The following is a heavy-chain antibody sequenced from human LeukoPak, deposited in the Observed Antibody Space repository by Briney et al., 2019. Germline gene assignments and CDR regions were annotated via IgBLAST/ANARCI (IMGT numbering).Heavy chain of an antibody. Sequence: KPSETLSLTCTVSGGSISSYYWSWIRQPAGEGLEWIGRIYTDGSTYYNPSLKSRVTMSVDTSKNQFSLKLTSVTAADTAVYYCARDAYYYDSSGYYNSDYWGQGTLVTVSS. V-gene: IGHV4-4*07. D-gene: IGHD3-22*01. CDR2: IYTDGST. J-gene: IGHJ4*02. CDR3: ARDAYYYDSSGYYNSDY. CDR1: GGSISSYY.